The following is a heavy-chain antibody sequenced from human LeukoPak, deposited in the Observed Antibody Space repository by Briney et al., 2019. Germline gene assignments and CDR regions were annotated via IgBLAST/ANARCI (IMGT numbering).Heavy chain of an antibody. CDR3: ARDPYSGNYGAYYYYYMDV. CDR2: ITSSSSYI. V-gene: IGHV3-21*06. Sequence: GGSLRLSCAASGFTFTSYNMNWVRQAPGKGLEWVSSITSSSSYIYYADSVKGRFTISRDNAKNSLYLQMDSLRVEDTAVYYCARDPYSGNYGAYYYYYMDVWGKGATVTISS. CDR1: GFTFTSYN. J-gene: IGHJ6*03. D-gene: IGHD1-26*01.